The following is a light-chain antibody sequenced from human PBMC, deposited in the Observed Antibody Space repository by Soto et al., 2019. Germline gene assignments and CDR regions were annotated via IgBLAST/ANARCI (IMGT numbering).Light chain of an antibody. Sequence: DIQMTQSPYSLSASVGDRVTIACRASQNINDYLNWYQQRPGKAPNLLIYAASSLQSGVPSRFSGSGSGTDFTLTINSLQLEDFATYFCQHSYSPSITFGGGTKVEIK. V-gene: IGKV1-39*01. CDR3: QHSYSPSIT. J-gene: IGKJ4*01. CDR2: AAS. CDR1: QNINDY.